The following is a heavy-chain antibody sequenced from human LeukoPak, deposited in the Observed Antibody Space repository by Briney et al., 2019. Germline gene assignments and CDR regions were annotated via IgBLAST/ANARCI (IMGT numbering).Heavy chain of an antibody. D-gene: IGHD3-3*01. CDR3: AKGLGFWSGLFDY. CDR2: ISGSGGST. V-gene: IGHV3-23*01. CDR1: GFTFSSYA. J-gene: IGHJ4*02. Sequence: PGGSLRLSRAASGFTFSSYAMSWVRQAPGKGLKWVPAISGSGGSTYYADSVKGRFTISRDNSKNTLYLQMNSLRAEDTAVYYCAKGLGFWSGLFDYWGQGTLVTVSS.